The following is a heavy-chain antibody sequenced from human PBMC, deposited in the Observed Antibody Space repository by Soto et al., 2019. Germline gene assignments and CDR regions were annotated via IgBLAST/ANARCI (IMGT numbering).Heavy chain of an antibody. CDR1: GGSFSGYY. D-gene: IGHD5-18*01. Sequence: QVQLQQWGAGLLKPSETLSLTCAVYGGSFSGYYWSWIRQPPGKGLEWIGEINHSGSTIYNPSLKSRVTISVDTSKNQFSLKLSSVTAADTAVYYCARSVIQLWYGGGYYYYGMDVWGQGTTVTVSS. CDR2: INHSGST. J-gene: IGHJ6*02. V-gene: IGHV4-34*01. CDR3: ARSVIQLWYGGGYYYYGMDV.